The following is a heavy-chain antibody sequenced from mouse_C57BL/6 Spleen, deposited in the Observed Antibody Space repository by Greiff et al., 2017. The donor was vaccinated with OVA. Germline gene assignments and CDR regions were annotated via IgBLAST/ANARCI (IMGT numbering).Heavy chain of an antibody. D-gene: IGHD2-1*01. V-gene: IGHV1-15*01. CDR3: TRFYYGNSYYALEY. CDR2: IDPETGGT. CDR1: GYTFTDYE. J-gene: IGHJ4*01. Sequence: QVQLQQSGAELVRPGASVTLSCKASGYTFTDYEMHWVKQTPVHGLEWIGAIDPETGGTAYNQKFKGKAILTADKSSSTAYMELSSLTSEDSAVYYCTRFYYGNSYYALEYWGQGTSVTVSS.